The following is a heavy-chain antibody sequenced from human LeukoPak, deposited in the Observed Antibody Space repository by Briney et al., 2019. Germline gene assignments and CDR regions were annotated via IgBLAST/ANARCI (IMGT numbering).Heavy chain of an antibody. CDR2: ISSSSSYI. CDR1: GFTFSSYS. D-gene: IGHD1-26*01. J-gene: IGHJ4*02. Sequence: GGSLRLSCAASGFTFSSYSMNWVRQAPGKGLEWVSSISSSSSYIYYADSVKGRFTISRDNAKNSLYLQMNSLGAEDTAVYYCARTFSGSYYFDYWGQGTRVTVSS. V-gene: IGHV3-21*01. CDR3: ARTFSGSYYFDY.